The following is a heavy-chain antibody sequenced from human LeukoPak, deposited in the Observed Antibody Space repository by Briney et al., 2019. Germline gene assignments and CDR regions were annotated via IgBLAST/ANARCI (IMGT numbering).Heavy chain of an antibody. D-gene: IGHD3-10*01. CDR1: GYTLTELS. J-gene: IGHJ4*02. CDR2: FDPEDGET. Sequence: ASVKVSCKVSGYTLTELSMRWVRQAAGKGLEWMGGFDPEDGETIYAQKFQGRVTMTEDTSTDTAYMELSSLRSEDTAVYYCATSMVRGVIIPRSFDYWGQGTLVTVSS. CDR3: ATSMVRGVIIPRSFDY. V-gene: IGHV1-24*01.